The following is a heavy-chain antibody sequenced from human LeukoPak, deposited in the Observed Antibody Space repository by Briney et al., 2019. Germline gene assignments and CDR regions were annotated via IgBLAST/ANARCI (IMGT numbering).Heavy chain of an antibody. J-gene: IGHJ4*02. V-gene: IGHV3-23*01. CDR1: GFTFSSYT. CDR3: AKGQRAVAGLRSDY. D-gene: IGHD6-19*01. CDR2: ISGSGGST. Sequence: PGGSLRLSCAASGFTFSSYTMRWVRQAPGKGLEWVSAISGSGGSTYYADSVKGRFTTSRDNSKNTLYLQMNSLRAEDTAVYYCAKGQRAVAGLRSDYWGQGTLVTVSS.